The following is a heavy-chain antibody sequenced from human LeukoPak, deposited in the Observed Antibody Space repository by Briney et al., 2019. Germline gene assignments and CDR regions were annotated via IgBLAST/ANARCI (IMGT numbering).Heavy chain of an antibody. Sequence: SETLSLTCSVSGGSISSYYWSWIRQPAGKGLEWIGRIYTSESTNYNPSLKSRVTMPVDTSKNQFSLKLSSVTAADTAVYYCARRVVAAAGDYFDYWGQGTPVTVSS. D-gene: IGHD6-13*01. J-gene: IGHJ4*02. CDR2: IYTSEST. V-gene: IGHV4-4*07. CDR3: ARRVVAAAGDYFDY. CDR1: GGSISSYY.